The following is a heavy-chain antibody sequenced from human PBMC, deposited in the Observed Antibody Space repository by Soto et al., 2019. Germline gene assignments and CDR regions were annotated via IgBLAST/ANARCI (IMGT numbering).Heavy chain of an antibody. J-gene: IGHJ4*02. CDR2: ISGSGGST. Sequence: GESLKISCAASGFTFSSYAMSWVRQAPGKGLEWVSAISGSGGSTYYADSVKGRFTISRDNSKNTLYLQMNSLRAEDTAVYYCAKDYYDSSGYYYYFDYWGQGTLVTVSS. CDR1: GFTFSSYA. V-gene: IGHV3-23*01. D-gene: IGHD3-22*01. CDR3: AKDYYDSSGYYYYFDY.